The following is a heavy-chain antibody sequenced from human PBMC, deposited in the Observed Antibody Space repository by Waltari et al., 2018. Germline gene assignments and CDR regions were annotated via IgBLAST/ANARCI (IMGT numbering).Heavy chain of an antibody. CDR1: GFTFSTYA. CDR2: CSYDGNNR. J-gene: IGHJ4*02. V-gene: IGHV3-30-3*01. Sequence: QVQLVESGGGVVPPGRSLRLSCSASGFTFSTYALHWVRQAPGKGMEWLAICSYDGNNRYYSDSVRGRFTISRDNSKNTMSLQMNSLRDEDTATYYCATGPFDFWGQGTLVTVSS. CDR3: ATGPFDF.